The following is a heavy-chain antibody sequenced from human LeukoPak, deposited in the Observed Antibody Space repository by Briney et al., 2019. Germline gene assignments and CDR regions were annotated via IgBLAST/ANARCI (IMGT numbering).Heavy chain of an antibody. D-gene: IGHD3-10*01. CDR3: ARRGYYGSGLYYYYGMDV. CDR1: GYTFTSYY. V-gene: IGHV1-46*01. J-gene: IGHJ6*02. Sequence: GASVKVSCKASGYTFTSYYMHWVRQAPGHGLEWMGIINPSGGSTSYAQKFQGRVTMTRDTSTSTVYMELSSLRSEDTAVYYCARRGYYGSGLYYYYGMDVWGQGTTVTVSS. CDR2: INPSGGST.